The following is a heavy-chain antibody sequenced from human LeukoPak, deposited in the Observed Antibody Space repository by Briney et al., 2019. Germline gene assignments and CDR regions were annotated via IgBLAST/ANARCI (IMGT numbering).Heavy chain of an antibody. CDR1: GNTLTEFS. Sequence: GASVKVSCKLSGNTLTEFSMHWVRQASGKGLEWMGGFDPEDGRTIYAQKFQGRVTMTEDTSTDTAYMELSSLRSEDTAVYYCATAGDAIDSVMIWDFWGQGTLVTVSS. CDR2: FDPEDGRT. D-gene: IGHD3/OR15-3a*01. CDR3: ATAGDAIDSVMIWDF. V-gene: IGHV1-24*01. J-gene: IGHJ4*02.